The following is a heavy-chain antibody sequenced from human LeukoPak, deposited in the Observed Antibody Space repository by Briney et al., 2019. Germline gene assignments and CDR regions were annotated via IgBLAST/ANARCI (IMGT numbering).Heavy chain of an antibody. CDR2: INPNSGGT. J-gene: IGHJ4*02. CDR3: ARVNYDFWSGYYPRDIHFDY. D-gene: IGHD3-3*01. CDR1: GYTFTGYY. V-gene: IGHV1-2*02. Sequence: GAPVKVSCKASGYTFTGYYMHWVRQAPGLGLEWMGWINPNSGGTNYAQKFQGRFTISRDNAKNSLYLQMNSLRAEDTAVYYCARVNYDFWSGYYPRDIHFDYWGQGTLVTVSS.